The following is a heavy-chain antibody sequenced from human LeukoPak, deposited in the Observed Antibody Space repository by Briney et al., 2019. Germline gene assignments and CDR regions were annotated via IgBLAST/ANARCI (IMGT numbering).Heavy chain of an antibody. CDR3: ATDSGTTQQRIGY. CDR2: ISSSSTIK. J-gene: IGHJ4*02. D-gene: IGHD1-1*01. Sequence: GGSLRLSCAASGFTFSSYSMYWVRQAPGKGLEWMSYISSSSTIKYYADSVKGRFTISRDNAKNSQYLQMKSLRDEDTAVYYCATDSGTTQQRIGYWGQGTLVTVSS. CDR1: GFTFSSYS. V-gene: IGHV3-48*02.